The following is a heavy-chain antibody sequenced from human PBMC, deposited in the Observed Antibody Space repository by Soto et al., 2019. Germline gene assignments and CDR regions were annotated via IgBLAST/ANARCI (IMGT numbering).Heavy chain of an antibody. CDR1: GYSFTDYH. CDR2: INPKSGGT. V-gene: IGHV1-2*04. CDR3: ARGDSTDCSNGVCSFFYNHDMDV. Sequence: GASVKVSCKASGYSFTDYHIHWVRQAPGQGLEWLGRINPKSGGTSTAQKFQGWVTMTTDTSISTASMELTRLTSDDTAIYYCARGDSTDCSNGVCSFFYNHDMDVWGQGTTVTVSS. J-gene: IGHJ6*02. D-gene: IGHD2-8*01.